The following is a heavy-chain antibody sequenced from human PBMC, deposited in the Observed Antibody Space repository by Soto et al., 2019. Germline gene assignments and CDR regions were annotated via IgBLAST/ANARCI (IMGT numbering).Heavy chain of an antibody. CDR1: GFTFSSYG. CDR2: ISYDGSNK. J-gene: IGHJ4*02. V-gene: IGHV3-30*18. D-gene: IGHD6-6*01. Sequence: GGSLRLSCAASGFTFSSYGMHWVRQAPGKGLEWVAVISYDGSNKYYADSVKGRFTISRDNSKNTLYLQMNSLRAEDTAVYYCAKDPTWAAPETTGIDYWGQGTLVTVSS. CDR3: AKDPTWAAPETTGIDY.